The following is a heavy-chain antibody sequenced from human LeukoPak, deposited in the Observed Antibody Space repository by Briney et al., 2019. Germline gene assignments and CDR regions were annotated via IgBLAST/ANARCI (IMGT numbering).Heavy chain of an antibody. J-gene: IGHJ6*02. V-gene: IGHV3-74*01. D-gene: IGHD4-17*01. Sequence: GGSLRLSCAASGFSFSGHWMHWARQLPGKGLVWVSRISPTGSTTSYADSVKGRFTVSRDNAKNTLYLQVNNLRAEDTAVYYCARPYGLDAYYYGMDVWGQGTTVTVSS. CDR1: GFSFSGHW. CDR2: ISPTGSTT. CDR3: ARPYGLDAYYYGMDV.